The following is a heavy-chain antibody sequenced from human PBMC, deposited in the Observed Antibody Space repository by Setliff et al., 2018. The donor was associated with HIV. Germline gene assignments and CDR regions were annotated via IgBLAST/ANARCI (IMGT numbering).Heavy chain of an antibody. CDR3: ARNFWGGSYFDY. CDR1: GGSFPAYY. J-gene: IGHJ4*02. CDR2: INYSGIT. D-gene: IGHD7-27*01. Sequence: SETLSLTCAVYGGSFPAYYWNWVRQPPGKGLEWIGEINYSGITYYKSSLKSRVTISVDTSKNQFSLKLSSVTAADTAVYYCARNFWGGSYFDYWGQGTLVTVSS. V-gene: IGHV4-34*01.